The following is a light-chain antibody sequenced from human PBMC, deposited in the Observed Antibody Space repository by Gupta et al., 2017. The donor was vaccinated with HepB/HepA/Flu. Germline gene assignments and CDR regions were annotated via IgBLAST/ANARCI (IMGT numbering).Light chain of an antibody. J-gene: IGKJ2*01. CDR3: QQYNNWPPFT. V-gene: IGKV3-15*01. CDR2: GAS. CDR1: QSVSSN. Sequence: EIVMTQSPALLSVSPGERATLSCRASQSVSSNLAWYQQKPGQTPRLLIYGASTRATGIPARFSGSGSATEFTLTISSLQSEDFAVYYCQQYNNWPPFTFGQGTKLEIK.